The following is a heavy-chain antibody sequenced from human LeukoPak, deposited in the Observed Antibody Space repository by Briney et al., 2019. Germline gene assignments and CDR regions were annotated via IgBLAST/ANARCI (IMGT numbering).Heavy chain of an antibody. D-gene: IGHD3-10*01. V-gene: IGHV5-51*01. CDR1: GYSFTDYW. CDR2: IYPADSDT. Sequence: PGECLKISCQVSGYSFTDYWIGWVRPMPGKGLESMGIIYPADSDTTYSPSFQGQVTISADKSISTVYLQWSSLKASDTAMYYCARQSRDGSKTRGYYFDYWGQGTLVTVSS. J-gene: IGHJ4*02. CDR3: ARQSRDGSKTRGYYFDY.